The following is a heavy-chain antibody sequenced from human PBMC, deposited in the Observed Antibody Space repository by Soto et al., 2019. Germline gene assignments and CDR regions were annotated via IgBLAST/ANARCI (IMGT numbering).Heavy chain of an antibody. V-gene: IGHV3-23*01. CDR3: ARHRFGDLRMFFFSL. J-gene: IGHJ4*02. Sequence: GGSLRLSCAASGFTFTNYPMTWVRQAPGKGLEWVSVISGNGGGGGTYYADSVKGRFTISRDNSKNMLFLQMNSLSAEDTAVYYCARHRFGDLRMFFFSLWGQGTLVTVSS. CDR2: ISGNGGGGGT. CDR1: GFTFTNYP. D-gene: IGHD2-21*02.